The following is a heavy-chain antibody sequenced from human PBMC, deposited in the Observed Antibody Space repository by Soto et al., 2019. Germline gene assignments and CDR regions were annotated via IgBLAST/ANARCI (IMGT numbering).Heavy chain of an antibody. V-gene: IGHV1-3*01. CDR2: INAGNDNT. Sequence: QVQLVQSGAEVKKPGASVKVSCKASGYTFTSYAMHWVRQAPGQRLEWMGWINAGNDNTKYSQKFQGRVTITRDTSASTAFMELSTLRSEDTAVYYCARGGLALMDVWGQGTTVTVSS. CDR1: GYTFTSYA. J-gene: IGHJ6*02. CDR3: ARGGLALMDV. D-gene: IGHD3-16*01.